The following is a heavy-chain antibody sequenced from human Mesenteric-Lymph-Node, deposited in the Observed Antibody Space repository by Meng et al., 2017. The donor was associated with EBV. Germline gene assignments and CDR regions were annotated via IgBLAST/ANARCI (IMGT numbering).Heavy chain of an antibody. CDR2: VDPEDGET. Sequence: VQLVKSGAEVKRPGATVKISCKVSGYTFTDYYMHWVQQAPGKGLEWMGLVDPEDGETIYAEKFQGRVSITADTSTDTAYMELSSLRSEDTAMYYCAISQHYTTFYWFDPWGQGTLVTVSS. J-gene: IGHJ5*02. V-gene: IGHV1-69-2*01. D-gene: IGHD3-3*01. CDR1: GYTFTDYY. CDR3: AISQHYTTFYWFDP.